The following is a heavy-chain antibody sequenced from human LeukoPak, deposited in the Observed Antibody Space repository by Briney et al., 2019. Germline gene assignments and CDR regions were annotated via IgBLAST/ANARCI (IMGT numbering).Heavy chain of an antibody. D-gene: IGHD6-6*01. J-gene: IGHJ4*02. CDR3: ARQQGIAAREYYFDY. CDR2: IYYSGST. V-gene: IGHV4-39*01. Sequence: SETLSLTCTVTGGSISSSSYYWGWIRQPPGKGLEWIGSIYYSGSTYYNPSLKSRVTISVDTSKNQFSLKLSSVTAADTAVYYCARQQGIAAREYYFDYWGQGTLVTVSS. CDR1: GGSISSSSYY.